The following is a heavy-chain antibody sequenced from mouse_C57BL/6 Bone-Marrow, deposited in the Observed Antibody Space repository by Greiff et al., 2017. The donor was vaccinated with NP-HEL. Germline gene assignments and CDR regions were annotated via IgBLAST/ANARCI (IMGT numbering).Heavy chain of an antibody. Sequence: VQLQQPGAELVMPGASVKLSCKASGYTFTSYWMHWVKQRPGQGLEWIGEIDPSDSYTNYNQKFKGKSTLTVDKSSSTAYMQLSSLTSEDSAVYYCASLDYGSSYGDAMDYWGQGTSVTVSS. J-gene: IGHJ4*01. CDR1: GYTFTSYW. D-gene: IGHD1-1*01. V-gene: IGHV1-69*01. CDR2: IDPSDSYT. CDR3: ASLDYGSSYGDAMDY.